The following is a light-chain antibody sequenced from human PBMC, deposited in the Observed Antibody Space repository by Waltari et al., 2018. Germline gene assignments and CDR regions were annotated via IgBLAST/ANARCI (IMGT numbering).Light chain of an antibody. CDR3: QQRSNWPPMVT. J-gene: IGKJ3*01. Sequence: EVVLTQSPATLSSSPGERATLSCRASQNIGNYLVWYQQKPGQAPRFHIYDASIRANDIPARFSGSGSGTDFTLTISSLEPEDFAVYYCQQRSNWPPMVTFGPGTKVDIK. CDR2: DAS. V-gene: IGKV3-11*01. CDR1: QNIGNY.